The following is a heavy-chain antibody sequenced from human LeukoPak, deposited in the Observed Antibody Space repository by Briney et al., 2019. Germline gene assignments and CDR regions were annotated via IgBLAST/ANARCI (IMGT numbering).Heavy chain of an antibody. CDR2: IYTSGST. CDR3: ARGGIVVVVAAPGAFDI. Sequence: SQTLSLTCTVSGGSIGSGIYYWSWIRQPAGKGLEWIGRIYTSGSTNYNPSLKSRVTISVDTSKNQFSLRLSSVTAADTAVYYCARGGIVVVVAAPGAFDIWGQGTMVTVSS. D-gene: IGHD2-15*01. J-gene: IGHJ3*02. CDR1: GGSIGSGIYY. V-gene: IGHV4-61*02.